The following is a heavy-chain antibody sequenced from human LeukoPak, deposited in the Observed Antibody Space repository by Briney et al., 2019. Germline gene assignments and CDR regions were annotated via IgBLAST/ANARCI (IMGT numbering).Heavy chain of an antibody. V-gene: IGHV3-30-3*01. J-gene: IGHJ3*02. D-gene: IGHD3-22*01. CDR2: ISYDGSNK. Sequence: GGSLRLSCAASGFTFGSYAMHWVRQAPGKGLEWVAVISYDGSNKYYADSVKGRFTISRDNSKNTLYLQMNSLRAEDTAVYYCAREGDYYDSSGYYGVAFDIWGQGTMVTVSS. CDR3: AREGDYYDSSGYYGVAFDI. CDR1: GFTFGSYA.